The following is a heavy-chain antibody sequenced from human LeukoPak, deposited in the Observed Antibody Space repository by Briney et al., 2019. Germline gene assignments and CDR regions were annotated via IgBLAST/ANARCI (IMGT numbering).Heavy chain of an antibody. D-gene: IGHD3-22*01. CDR2: IYPDDSDA. CDR1: GYTFTNFW. J-gene: IGHJ6*03. Sequence: GESLKISCKGSGYTFTNFWIGWVRQMPGKGLEWMGIIYPDDSDAKYSPSFQGQVTFSADKSISTAYLQWSSLKASDSAMYYCAKLHYYDSSGSGFSDYMDVWGKGTTVTISS. CDR3: AKLHYYDSSGSGFSDYMDV. V-gene: IGHV5-51*01.